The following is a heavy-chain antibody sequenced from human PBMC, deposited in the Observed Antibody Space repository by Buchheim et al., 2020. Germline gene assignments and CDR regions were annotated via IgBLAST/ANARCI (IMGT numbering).Heavy chain of an antibody. CDR2: ISYDGSNK. V-gene: IGHV3-30*18. CDR1: GFTFSSYG. J-gene: IGHJ6*02. CDR3: AKDLSLVVVPAATYYYGMDV. Sequence: QMQLVESGGGVVQPGRSLRLSCAASGFTFSSYGMHWVRQAPGKGLEWVAVISYDGSNKYYADSVKGRFTISRDNSKNTLYLQMNSLRAEDTAVYYCAKDLSLVVVPAATYYYGMDVWGQGTT. D-gene: IGHD2-2*01.